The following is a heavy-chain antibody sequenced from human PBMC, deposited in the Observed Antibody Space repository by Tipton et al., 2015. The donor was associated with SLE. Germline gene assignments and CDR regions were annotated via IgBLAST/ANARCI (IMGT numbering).Heavy chain of an antibody. D-gene: IGHD6-13*01. J-gene: IGHJ4*02. CDR3: ARHPPRSSSRSSFDY. V-gene: IGHV5-51*01. CDR1: GYSFTSYW. Sequence: QLVQSGAEVKKPGESLKISCKGSGYSFTSYWIGWVRQMPGKGLEWMGIIYPGDSDTRYSPPFQGQVTISAAKSISTAYLQWSSLKASDTAMYYCARHPPRSSSRSSFDYWGQGTLVTVSS. CDR2: IYPGDSDT.